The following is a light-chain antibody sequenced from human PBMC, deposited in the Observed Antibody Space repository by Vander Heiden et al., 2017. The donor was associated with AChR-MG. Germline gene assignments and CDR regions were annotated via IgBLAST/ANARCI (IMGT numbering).Light chain of an antibody. CDR1: SSDVGGYNL. Sequence: QSALTQPASVSGSPGQSIPIPCTGTSSDVGGYNLVSWYQQDPGRVAKLMIEDVSKRPSGVSKRFSCHKAGNTASLNISGLQAEYDAEDSCSSSKSSGTLDVVFGGGNKMNVL. V-gene: IGLV2-14*01. CDR2: DVS. CDR3: SSSKSSGTLDVV. J-gene: IGLJ2*01.